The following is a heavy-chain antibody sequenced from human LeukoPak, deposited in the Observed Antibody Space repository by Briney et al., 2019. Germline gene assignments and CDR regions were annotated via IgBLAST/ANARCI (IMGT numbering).Heavy chain of an antibody. J-gene: IGHJ6*03. CDR2: IYYIGST. CDR1: GGSISSYY. V-gene: IGHV4-59*08. D-gene: IGHD1-26*01. CDR3: ARRQSGSGGSYYYYYYYMDV. Sequence: SETLSLTCTVSGGSISSYYWSWIRQPPGKGLEWIGYIYYIGSTNYNPSLKSRVTISVDTSKNQFSLKLSSVTAADTAVYYCARRQSGSGGSYYYYYYYMDVWGKGTTVTVSS.